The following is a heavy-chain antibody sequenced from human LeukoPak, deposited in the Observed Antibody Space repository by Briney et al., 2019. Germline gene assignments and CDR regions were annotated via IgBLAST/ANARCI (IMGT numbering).Heavy chain of an antibody. J-gene: IGHJ4*02. CDR1: AGSISSGSYY. CDR3: ARCGYSGYGWFDY. CDR2: IYTSGST. Sequence: SETLSLTCIVAAGSISSGSYYCSWPRQPGGKGREWIGRIYTSGSTNYNPSLKSRVTISVDTSKNQFSLKLSSVTAADTAVYYCARCGYSGYGWFDYWGQGTLVTVSS. V-gene: IGHV4-61*02. D-gene: IGHD5-12*01.